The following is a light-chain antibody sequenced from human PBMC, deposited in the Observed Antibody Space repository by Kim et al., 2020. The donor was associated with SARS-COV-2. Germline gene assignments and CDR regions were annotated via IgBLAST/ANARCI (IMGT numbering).Light chain of an antibody. V-gene: IGLV3-19*01. Sequence: SSELTQDPAVSVALGQTVRITCQGDSLRSYYASWYQQKPGQAPVLVIYGKNNRPSGIPDRFSGSGSGNTASLTITGAQAEDEADYYCNSRESSGNHYVFGTGTKVTVL. CDR3: NSRESSGNHYV. CDR1: SLRSYY. CDR2: GKN. J-gene: IGLJ1*01.